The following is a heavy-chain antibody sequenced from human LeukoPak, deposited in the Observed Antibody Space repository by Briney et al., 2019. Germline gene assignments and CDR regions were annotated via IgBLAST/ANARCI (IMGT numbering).Heavy chain of an antibody. CDR2: INHSGST. V-gene: IGHV4-39*07. CDR1: GGSISSSSYY. J-gene: IGHJ5*02. CDR3: ASRYFDWLMGGNWFDP. D-gene: IGHD3-9*01. Sequence: SETLSLTCTVSGGSISSSSYYWGWIRQPPGKGLEWIGEINHSGSTNYNPSLKSRVTISVDTSKNQFSLKLSSVTAADTAVYYCASRYFDWLMGGNWFDPWGQGTLVTVSS.